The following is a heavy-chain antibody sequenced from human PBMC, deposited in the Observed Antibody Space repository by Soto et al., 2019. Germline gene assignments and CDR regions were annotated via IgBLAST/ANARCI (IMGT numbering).Heavy chain of an antibody. CDR3: AREGGSGSSNYYYGMDV. V-gene: IGHV4-59*01. D-gene: IGHD3-10*01. CDR2: IYYTGRT. Sequence: SETLSLTCTVSGGSISSYYWSWIRQPPGKGLEWIGYIYYTGRTNYNPSLKSRVTISVDTSKNQFSLKLSSVTAADTAVYYCAREGGSGSSNYYYGMDVWGQGTTVTVSS. J-gene: IGHJ6*02. CDR1: GGSISSYY.